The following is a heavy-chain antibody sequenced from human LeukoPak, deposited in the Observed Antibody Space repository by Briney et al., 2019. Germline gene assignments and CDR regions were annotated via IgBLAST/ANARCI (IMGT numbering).Heavy chain of an antibody. Sequence: SETLSLTCTVSGGSISSGGFYWSWIRQHPEKGLEWVGYIHYSGISYSNPSLRSRITLSVDTSKNQFSLKLTSVTAADTAVYYCARDALDTTVRGTISGGFDPWGQGTLVTVSS. CDR1: GGSISSGGFY. V-gene: IGHV4-31*03. J-gene: IGHJ5*02. CDR2: IHYSGIS. CDR3: ARDALDTTVRGTISGGFDP. D-gene: IGHD3-10*01.